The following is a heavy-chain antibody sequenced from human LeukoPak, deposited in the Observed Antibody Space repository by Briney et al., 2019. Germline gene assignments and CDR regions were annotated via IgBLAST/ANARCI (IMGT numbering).Heavy chain of an antibody. CDR2: IWYDGSNK. CDR3: ARDRIDLRYCSGGSCYLDY. CDR1: GFTFSSYG. V-gene: IGHV3-33*08. D-gene: IGHD2-15*01. Sequence: GGSLRLSCAASGFTFSSYGMHWVRQAPGKGLEWVAVIWYDGSNKYYADSVKGRFTISRDNSKNTLYLQMNSLRAEDTAVYYCARDRIDLRYCSGGSCYLDYWGQGTLVTVSS. J-gene: IGHJ4*02.